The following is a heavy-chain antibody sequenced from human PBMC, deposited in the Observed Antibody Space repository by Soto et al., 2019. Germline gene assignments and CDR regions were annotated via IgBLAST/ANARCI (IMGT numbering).Heavy chain of an antibody. CDR1: GGTFSSYA. V-gene: IGHV1-69*01. CDR2: IIPIFGTA. D-gene: IGHD5-18*01. J-gene: IGHJ4*02. Sequence: QVQMVQSGAEVKKPGSSVKVSCKASGGTFSSYAISWVRQAPGQGLEWMGGIIPIFGTANYAQKFQGRVTITADESTSTAYMELSSLRSEDTAVYYCARAFGYLLDTAMAHFDYRGQGTLVTVSS. CDR3: ARAFGYLLDTAMAHFDY.